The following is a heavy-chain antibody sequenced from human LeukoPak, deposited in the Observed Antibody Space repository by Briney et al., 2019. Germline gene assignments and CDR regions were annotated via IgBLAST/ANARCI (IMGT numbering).Heavy chain of an antibody. J-gene: IGHJ2*01. CDR1: GYSFPSYW. Sequence: GESLKIPCKGSGYSFPSYWIAWVRQMPGKGLEWMGIIYPGDSDTRYSPSFQGQVTISADKSISTAYLQWSSLKASDTAMYYCARHAGDTAMVGYFDLWGRGTLVTVSS. V-gene: IGHV5-51*01. CDR2: IYPGDSDT. D-gene: IGHD5-18*01. CDR3: ARHAGDTAMVGYFDL.